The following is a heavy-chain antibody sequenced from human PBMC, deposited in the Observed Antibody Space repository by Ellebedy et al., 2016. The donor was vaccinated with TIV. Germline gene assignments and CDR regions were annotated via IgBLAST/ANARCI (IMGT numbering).Heavy chain of an antibody. D-gene: IGHD4-11*01. Sequence: PGGSLRFSCAASGFTVSNNYMNWVRQAPGKGLEWVSIIYSDGYTYYSDSVRGRFTISRDNSKNTVYLQMNSLRAEDAAVYYCARGRLQNDFWGQGTLVTVSS. V-gene: IGHV3-53*01. CDR3: ARGRLQNDF. CDR1: GFTVSNNY. CDR2: IYSDGYT. J-gene: IGHJ4*02.